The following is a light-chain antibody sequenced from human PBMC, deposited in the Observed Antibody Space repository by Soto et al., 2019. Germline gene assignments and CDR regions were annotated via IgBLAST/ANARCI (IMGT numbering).Light chain of an antibody. CDR3: QQYGHSLWT. V-gene: IGKV3-20*01. J-gene: IGKJ1*01. CDR2: GAS. CDR1: QRLASSY. Sequence: EIVLTQSPGTLSLSPGERATLSCRASQRLASSYLAWFQQRPGQAPRLLIYGASSRATGIPDRFSGSGSGTDFTLTISRLEPEDYAVYYCQQYGHSLWTFGQGTKVDIK.